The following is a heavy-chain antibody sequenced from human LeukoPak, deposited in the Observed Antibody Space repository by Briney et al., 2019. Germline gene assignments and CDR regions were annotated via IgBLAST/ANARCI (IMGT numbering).Heavy chain of an antibody. CDR3: ARDIRYSSRDY. CDR1: GYTFTGYY. Sequence: ASVKVSCKASGYTFTGYYIHWVRQAPGQGLEWMGWINPNSGGTNYAQKFQGRVTMTRDTSINTAYMDLSRLRSDDTAVFYCARDIRYSSRDYWGQGTLVTVSS. CDR2: INPNSGGT. D-gene: IGHD6-19*01. J-gene: IGHJ4*02. V-gene: IGHV1-2*02.